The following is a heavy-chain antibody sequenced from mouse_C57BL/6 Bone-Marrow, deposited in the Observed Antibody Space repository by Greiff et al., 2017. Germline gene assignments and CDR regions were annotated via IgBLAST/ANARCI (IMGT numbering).Heavy chain of an antibody. J-gene: IGHJ2*01. CDR1: GYAFSSSW. CDR3: HSSGSDYFDY. CDR2: IYPGDGDT. Sequence: VQLQQSGPELVKPGASVKISCKASGYAFSSSWMNWVKQRPGKGLEWIGRIYPGDGDTNYNGKFKGKATLTADKSSSTAYMQLSSLTSEDSAVYFCHSSGSDYFDYWGQGTTLTVSS. V-gene: IGHV1-82*01. D-gene: IGHD3-2*02.